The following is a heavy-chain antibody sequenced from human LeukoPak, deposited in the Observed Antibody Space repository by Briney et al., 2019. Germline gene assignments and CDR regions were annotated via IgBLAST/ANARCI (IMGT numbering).Heavy chain of an antibody. CDR2: INHSGST. CDR3: ARVFCRQQLTKIRYYYYMDV. J-gene: IGHJ6*03. V-gene: IGHV4-34*01. CDR1: GGSFSGYY. D-gene: IGHD6-13*01. Sequence: SETLSLTCAVYGGSFSGYYWSWIRQPPGKGLEWIGEINHSGSTNYNASLKSRGPISVDTFKKPFSLKLSSVTAADTAVYYCARVFCRQQLTKIRYYYYMDVWGKGTPVTVSS.